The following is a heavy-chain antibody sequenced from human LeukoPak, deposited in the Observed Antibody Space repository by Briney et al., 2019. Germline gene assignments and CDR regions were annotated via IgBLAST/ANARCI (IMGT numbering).Heavy chain of an antibody. CDR3: AREFSGTEQGPFEP. Sequence: SETLSLTCTVSGGSISSGDYYWSWIRQPPGKGLEWIGYIYYSVSTYYNPSLKSRVTISVDTSKNQFSLKLSSVTAADTAVYYCAREFSGTEQGPFEPWGQGTLVTVSS. CDR1: GGSISSGDYY. J-gene: IGHJ5*02. CDR2: IYYSVST. D-gene: IGHD1-1*01. V-gene: IGHV4-30-4*02.